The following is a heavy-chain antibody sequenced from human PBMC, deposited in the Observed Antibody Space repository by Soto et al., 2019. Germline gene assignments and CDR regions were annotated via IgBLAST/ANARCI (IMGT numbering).Heavy chain of an antibody. Sequence: QVQLVESGGGVVQPGRSLRLSCAASGFTFSSYAMHWVCQAPGKGLEWVAVISYDGSNKYYADSVKGRFTISRDNFKNTLYLQMNSLRAEDTAVYYCASWSRYGDYVDWGQGTLVTVSS. V-gene: IGHV3-30-3*01. J-gene: IGHJ4*02. D-gene: IGHD4-17*01. CDR3: ASWSRYGDYVD. CDR1: GFTFSSYA. CDR2: ISYDGSNK.